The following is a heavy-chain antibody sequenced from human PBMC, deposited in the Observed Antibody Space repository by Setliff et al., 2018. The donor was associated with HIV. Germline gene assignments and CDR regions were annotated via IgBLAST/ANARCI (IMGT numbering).Heavy chain of an antibody. CDR1: GFTLSTYT. CDR3: ARTGKDWNDDLYHYYYMDV. CDR2: INSDGSSA. D-gene: IGHD1-1*01. V-gene: IGHV3-74*01. J-gene: IGHJ6*03. Sequence: PGGSLRLSCAASGFTLSTYTMNWVRQAPGKGLEWISSGINSDGSSARYGDSVEGRLTISRDNAKNTLYLQMNSLSAEDTAVYHCARTGKDWNDDLYHYYYMDVWGKGTTVTVSS.